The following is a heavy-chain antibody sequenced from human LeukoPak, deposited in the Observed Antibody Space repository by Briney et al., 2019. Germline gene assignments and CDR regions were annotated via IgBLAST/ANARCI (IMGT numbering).Heavy chain of an antibody. CDR2: IYFGDSDA. Sequence: GESLKISCKGSGYRFTNSWIAWVLQKPGEGLEWMGIIYFGDSDAKYSPSFQGQVTISADKSTTTAYLQWDSLKASDTAMYYCARTSPQVWFDPWGQGTLVTVSS. CDR3: ARTSPQVWFDP. V-gene: IGHV5-51*01. J-gene: IGHJ5*02. CDR1: GYRFTNSW.